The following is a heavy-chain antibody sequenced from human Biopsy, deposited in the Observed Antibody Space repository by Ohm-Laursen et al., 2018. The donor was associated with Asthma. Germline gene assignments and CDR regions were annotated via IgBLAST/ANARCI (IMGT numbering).Heavy chain of an antibody. CDR3: ARGQKSPGDRWFDP. CDR2: INPNGGGT. D-gene: IGHD7-27*01. Sequence: ASVKVSCKSSGYTFTGYYMHWVRQAPGQGLEWMGRINPNGGGTHYAQKFQGRVTLTRDTSISTAYMDLSALTSDDTAVYYCARGQKSPGDRWFDPWGQGTLVTVSS. J-gene: IGHJ5*02. CDR1: GYTFTGYY. V-gene: IGHV1-2*06.